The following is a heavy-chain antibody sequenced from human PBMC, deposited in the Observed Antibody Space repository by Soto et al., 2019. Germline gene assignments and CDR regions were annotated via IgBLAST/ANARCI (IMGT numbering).Heavy chain of an antibody. J-gene: IGHJ6*02. CDR2: YDLEKGET. CDR3: AREGHITRGMDV. D-gene: IGHD1-20*01. Sequence: ASVKVSCKVSGYSLTELSIHWVRQAPGEGLEWMGGYDLEKGETIYAQKFQGRVTITADESTSTAYMELSSLRSEDTAVYYCAREGHITRGMDVWGQGTTVTVSS. CDR1: GYSLTELS. V-gene: IGHV1-24*01.